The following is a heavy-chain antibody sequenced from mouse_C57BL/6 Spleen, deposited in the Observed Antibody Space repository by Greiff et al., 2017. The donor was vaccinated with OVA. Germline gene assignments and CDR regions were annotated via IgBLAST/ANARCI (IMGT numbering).Heavy chain of an antibody. D-gene: IGHD1-1*01. Sequence: EVKLVESGGGLVKPGGSLKLSCAASGFTFSSYAMSWVRQTPEKRLEWVAYISSGGDYIYYADTVKGRFTISRDNARNTLYLQMSSLKSEDTAMYYCTRAYGSSYEFAYWGQGTLVTVSA. CDR2: ISSGGDYI. CDR1: GFTFSSYA. CDR3: TRAYGSSYEFAY. J-gene: IGHJ3*01. V-gene: IGHV5-9-1*02.